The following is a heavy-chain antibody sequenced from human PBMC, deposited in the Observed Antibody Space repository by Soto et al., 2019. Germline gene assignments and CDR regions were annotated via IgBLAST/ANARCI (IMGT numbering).Heavy chain of an antibody. CDR1: GGSISSGDYY. D-gene: IGHD1-1*01. J-gene: IGHJ4*02. CDR3: ASNRSGYTFYDY. V-gene: IGHV4-30-4*01. CDR2: IYYSGST. Sequence: SETLSLSCTVSGGSISSGDYYWSWIRQPPGKGLEWIGYIYYSGSTYYNPSLKSRVTISVDTSKNQFSLKLSSVTAADTAVYYCASNRSGYTFYDYWGQGTLVTVS.